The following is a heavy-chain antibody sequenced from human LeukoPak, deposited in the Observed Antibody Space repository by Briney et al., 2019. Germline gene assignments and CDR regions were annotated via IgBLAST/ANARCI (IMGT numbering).Heavy chain of an antibody. Sequence: SETLSLTCTVSGGSISSGSYYWSWIRQPPGKGLEWIGEIKHSGSTNYNPSHKTRVPISVDTSKTQFSLKLSSVTAADTAVYYCASWLQLSPYGMDVWGQGSTVTVPS. J-gene: IGHJ6*02. CDR1: GGSISSGSYY. D-gene: IGHD5-24*01. V-gene: IGHV4-61*01. CDR3: ASWLQLSPYGMDV. CDR2: IKHSGST.